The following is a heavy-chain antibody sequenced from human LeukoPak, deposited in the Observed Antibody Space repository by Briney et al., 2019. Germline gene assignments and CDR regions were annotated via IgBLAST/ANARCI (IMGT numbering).Heavy chain of an antibody. D-gene: IGHD6-6*01. Sequence: GGSLRLSCAASEFSVGSNYMTWVRQAPGKGLEWVSVIYSGGSTFYADSVKGRFTISRDNSKNTLYLQMNSLRAADTAVYYCARDKGTSYLSSFDYWGQGTLVTVSS. CDR2: IYSGGST. J-gene: IGHJ4*02. CDR3: ARDKGTSYLSSFDY. V-gene: IGHV3-66*02. CDR1: EFSVGSNY.